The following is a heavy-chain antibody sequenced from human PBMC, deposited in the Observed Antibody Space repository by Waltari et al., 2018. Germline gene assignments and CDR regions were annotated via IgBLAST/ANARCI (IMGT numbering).Heavy chain of an antibody. J-gene: IGHJ4*02. Sequence: QVQLVESGGGVVQPGRSLRLSCAAYGCTLSSYGMHWVRQAPGKVVGWVEFIWLVGRNKNYGDSVKGRFTISRDNCKNTLYLQMNSLRAEDTAVYYCVVGGSRGGDEGGYWGQGTLVTVSS. CDR1: GCTLSSYG. CDR3: VVGGSRGGDEGGY. V-gene: IGHV3-33*01. D-gene: IGHD2-21*02. CDR2: IWLVGRNK.